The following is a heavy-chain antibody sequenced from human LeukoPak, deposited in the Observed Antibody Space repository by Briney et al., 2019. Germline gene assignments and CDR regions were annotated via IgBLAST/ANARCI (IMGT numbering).Heavy chain of an antibody. CDR3: ARGSAYYYY. CDR2: IYYSGST. J-gene: IGHJ4*02. D-gene: IGHD4/OR15-4a*01. V-gene: IGHV4-4*02. Sequence: SETLSLTCGVSGGSISTTNWWTWVRPPPGEGLEWIGYIYYSGSTDYNPSLKSRVTISVDMSKNQFSLKLTSATAADTAVYYCARGSAYYYYWGQGTLVTVSS. CDR1: GGSISTTNW.